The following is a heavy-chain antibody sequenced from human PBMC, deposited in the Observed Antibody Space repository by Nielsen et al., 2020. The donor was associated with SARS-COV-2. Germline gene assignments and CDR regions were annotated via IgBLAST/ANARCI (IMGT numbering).Heavy chain of an antibody. V-gene: IGHV3-74*01. CDR3: ARELGDCSGGSCFL. Sequence: GGSLRLSCAASGFSFSTYWMHWVRQAPGKGLVWVSRINQDGSTTNYGDSMQGRFTISRDNARNTLYLQLNGLRAEDTGVYYCARELGDCSGGSCFLWGQGILVTVSS. D-gene: IGHD2-15*01. CDR1: GFSFSTYW. J-gene: IGHJ4*02. CDR2: INQDGSTT.